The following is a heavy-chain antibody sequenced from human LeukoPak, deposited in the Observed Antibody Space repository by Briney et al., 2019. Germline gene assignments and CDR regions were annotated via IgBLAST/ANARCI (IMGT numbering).Heavy chain of an antibody. CDR3: ARKDIVVVVATTSTSFDP. V-gene: IGHV4-34*01. CDR1: GGSFSGYY. Sequence: LETLSLTCAVYGGSFSGYYWSWIRQPPGKGLEWIGEINHSGSTNYNPSLKSRVTISVDTSKNQFSLKLSSVTAADTAVYYCARKDIVVVVATTSTSFDPWGQGTLVTVSS. CDR2: INHSGST. D-gene: IGHD2-15*01. J-gene: IGHJ5*02.